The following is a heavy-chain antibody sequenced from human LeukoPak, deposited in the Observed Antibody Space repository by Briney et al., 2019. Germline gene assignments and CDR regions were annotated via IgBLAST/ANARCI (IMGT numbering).Heavy chain of an antibody. Sequence: PSETLSLTCTVSGGSISSYYWSWIRQPPGKGLEWIGYIYYSGSTNYNPSLKSRVTISVDTSKNQFSLKVSSVTAADTAVYYCARSSGNYYFPYYFDYWGQGTLVTVSS. J-gene: IGHJ4*02. CDR2: IYYSGST. CDR3: ARSSGNYYFPYYFDY. V-gene: IGHV4-59*01. D-gene: IGHD1-26*01. CDR1: GGSISSYY.